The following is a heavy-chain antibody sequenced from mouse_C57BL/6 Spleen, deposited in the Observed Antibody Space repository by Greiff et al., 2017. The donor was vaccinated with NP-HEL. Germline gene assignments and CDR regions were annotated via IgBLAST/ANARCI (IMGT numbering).Heavy chain of an antibody. V-gene: IGHV5-17*01. D-gene: IGHD2-4*01. CDR2: ISSGSSTI. Sequence: DVMLVESGGGLVKPGGSLKLSCAASGFTFSDYGMHWVRQAPEKGLEWVAYISSGSSTIYYADTVKGRFTISRDNAKNTLFLQMTSLRSEDTAMYYCASYDYDSFFAYWGQGTLVTVSA. J-gene: IGHJ3*01. CDR3: ASYDYDSFFAY. CDR1: GFTFSDYG.